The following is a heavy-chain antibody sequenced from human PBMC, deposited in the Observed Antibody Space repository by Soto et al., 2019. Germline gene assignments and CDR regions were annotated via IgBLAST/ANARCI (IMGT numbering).Heavy chain of an antibody. D-gene: IGHD6-6*01. V-gene: IGHV1-18*04. J-gene: IGHJ6*02. CDR2: ISAYNGNT. CDR1: GYTFTSYS. CDR3: ARWYSSSSAAMDV. Sequence: ASVKVSCKVSGYTFTSYSITWVRQAPGQGLEWMGWISAYNGNTNYAQKLQGRVTMTTDTSTSTAYMELRSLRSDDTAVYYCARWYSSSSAAMDVWGQGTTVTVS.